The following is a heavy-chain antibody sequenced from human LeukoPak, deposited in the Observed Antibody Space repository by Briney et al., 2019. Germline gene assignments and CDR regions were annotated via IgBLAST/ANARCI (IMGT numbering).Heavy chain of an antibody. Sequence: SQTLSLTCTVSGGSISSGGYFWSWIRQHPGRGLEWIGYISSSGSTNYNPSLKSRVTLSVDTSKSQFSLKVSSMTAADTAVYYCARDLVTVTKGFDIWGQGTMVSVSS. CDR1: GGSISSGGYF. CDR2: ISSSGST. D-gene: IGHD4-17*01. V-gene: IGHV4-31*03. CDR3: ARDLVTVTKGFDI. J-gene: IGHJ3*02.